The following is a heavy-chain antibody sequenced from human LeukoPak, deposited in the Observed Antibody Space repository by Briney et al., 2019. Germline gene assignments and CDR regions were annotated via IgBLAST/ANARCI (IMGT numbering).Heavy chain of an antibody. CDR2: ISSSGSTI. CDR1: GFTFSDYY. J-gene: IGHJ4*02. Sequence: PGGSLKLSCAASGFTFSDYYMSWIRQAPGKGLEWVSYISSSGSTIYYADSVKGRFTISRDNAKNSLYLQMNSLRAEDTAVYYCARERYYYDSSGYIHSWGQGTLVTVSS. CDR3: ARERYYYDSSGYIHS. D-gene: IGHD3-22*01. V-gene: IGHV3-11*01.